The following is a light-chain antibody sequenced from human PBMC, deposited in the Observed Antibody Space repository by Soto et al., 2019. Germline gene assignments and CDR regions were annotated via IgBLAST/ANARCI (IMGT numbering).Light chain of an antibody. CDR3: QQHDSSPRT. V-gene: IGKV3-20*01. Sequence: EIVLTQSPGTLSLSPGERATLSCRASQSVSSRSLAWYQQKPGQAPRLLISGASSRAADIPDRFSGSGSGTDFTLTINRLEPEDFAVYYCQQHDSSPRTFGPAPKVDIK. CDR1: QSVSSRS. CDR2: GAS. J-gene: IGKJ1*01.